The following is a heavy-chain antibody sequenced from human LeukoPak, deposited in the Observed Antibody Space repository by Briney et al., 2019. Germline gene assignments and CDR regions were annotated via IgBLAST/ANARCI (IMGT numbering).Heavy chain of an antibody. CDR2: VDPEDGET. V-gene: IGHV1-69-2*01. CDR3: ATGGGATFDY. D-gene: IGHD1-26*01. J-gene: IGHJ4*02. CDR1: GYTFTDYY. Sequence: ASVKISCKVSGYTFTDYYMHWVQQAPGKGLEWMGLVDPEDGETIYAEKFQGRVTITADTSTDTAYMELSSLRSEDSAVYYCATGGGATFDYWGQGTLVTVSS.